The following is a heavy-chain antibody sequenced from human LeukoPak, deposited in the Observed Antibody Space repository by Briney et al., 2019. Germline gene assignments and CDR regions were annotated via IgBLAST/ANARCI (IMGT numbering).Heavy chain of an antibody. V-gene: IGHV4-39*01. D-gene: IGHD1-26*01. J-gene: IGHJ4*02. Sequence: SETLSLTCTVSGGSISSSSYYWGWIRQPPGKGLEWIGSISYSGSTYYNPSLKSRVTISVDTSKDQFSLKLSSVTAADTAVYYCARALSGSYFDYWGQGTLVTVSS. CDR3: ARALSGSYFDY. CDR2: ISYSGST. CDR1: GGSISSSSYY.